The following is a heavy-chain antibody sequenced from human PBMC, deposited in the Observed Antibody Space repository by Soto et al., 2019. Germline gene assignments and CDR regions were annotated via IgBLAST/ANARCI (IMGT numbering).Heavy chain of an antibody. Sequence: QVQLVQSGAEVKKPGSSVKVSCKASGGTFSSYAISWVRQAPGQGLEWMGGIILIFGTANYAQKFQGRVTITADESTSTAYMELSSLRSKDTAVYYCARDEGITMVRGYNWFDPWGQGTLVTVSS. D-gene: IGHD3-10*01. CDR1: GGTFSSYA. CDR3: ARDEGITMVRGYNWFDP. J-gene: IGHJ5*02. V-gene: IGHV1-69*12. CDR2: IILIFGTA.